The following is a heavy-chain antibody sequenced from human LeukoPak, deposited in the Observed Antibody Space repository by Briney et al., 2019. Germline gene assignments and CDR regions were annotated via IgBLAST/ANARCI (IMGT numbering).Heavy chain of an antibody. CDR1: GGSISSGGYY. Sequence: SRTLSLTCTVSGGSISSGGYYWSWIRQHPGRGLEWIGYIYYSGSTYYNPSRKSRVTISVDTSKNQFSLKLSSVTAADTAVYYCAREGYCSSTSCSGNWFDPWGQGTLVTVSS. CDR3: AREGYCSSTSCSGNWFDP. CDR2: IYYSGST. J-gene: IGHJ5*02. V-gene: IGHV4-31*03. D-gene: IGHD2-2*01.